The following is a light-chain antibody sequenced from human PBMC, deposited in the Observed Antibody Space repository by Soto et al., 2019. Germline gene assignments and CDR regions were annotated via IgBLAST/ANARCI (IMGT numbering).Light chain of an antibody. Sequence: QSALTQPPSASGAPGQRVTISCSGSASNIGRDPVNWYQQVPGTAPKLLIYENNHRPSGVPDRFSGSKSGTSASLVISGLQSEDEAEYFCAGWDGSMKGFVFGTGKKVIV. V-gene: IGLV1-44*01. CDR2: ENN. J-gene: IGLJ1*01. CDR3: AGWDGSMKGFV. CDR1: ASNIGRDP.